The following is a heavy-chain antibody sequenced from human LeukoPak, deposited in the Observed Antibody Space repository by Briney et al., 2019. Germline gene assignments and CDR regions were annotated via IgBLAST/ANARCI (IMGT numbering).Heavy chain of an antibody. D-gene: IGHD2-2*02. V-gene: IGHV3-21*01. CDR2: ISSSSSYI. CDR1: GFTFSSYS. J-gene: IGHJ4*02. Sequence: GGSLRLSCAASGFTFSSYSMNWVRQAPGQGLEWVSSISSSSSYIYYADSVQGRFTISRDNAKNSLYLQMNSLRAEDTAVYYCARDSLYCSSTSCYTVDYWGQGTLVTVSS. CDR3: ARDSLYCSSTSCYTVDY.